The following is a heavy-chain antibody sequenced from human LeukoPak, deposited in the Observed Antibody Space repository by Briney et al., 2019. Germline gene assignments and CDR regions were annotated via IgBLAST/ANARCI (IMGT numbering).Heavy chain of an antibody. CDR3: ARVRYSSSTQRAFDI. J-gene: IGHJ3*02. Sequence: ASVKVSCKASGGTFSSYAISWVRQAPGQGLEWMGGIIPIFGTANYAQKFQGRVTITADESTSTAYMRLSSLRSEDTAVYYCARVRYSSSTQRAFDIWGQGTMVTVSS. V-gene: IGHV1-69*13. D-gene: IGHD6-6*01. CDR1: GGTFSSYA. CDR2: IIPIFGTA.